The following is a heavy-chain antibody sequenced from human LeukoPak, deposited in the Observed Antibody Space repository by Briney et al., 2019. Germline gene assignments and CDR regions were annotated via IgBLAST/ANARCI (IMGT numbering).Heavy chain of an antibody. Sequence: ASVKVSCKASGYTFTSYGISWVRQAPGQGLEWMGWISAYNGNTNYAQKLQGRVTMTRNTSISTAYMELSSLRSEDTAVYYCARGQGYYDSSGYGADYWGQGTLVTVSS. D-gene: IGHD3-22*01. V-gene: IGHV1-18*01. J-gene: IGHJ4*02. CDR3: ARGQGYYDSSGYGADY. CDR1: GYTFTSYG. CDR2: ISAYNGNT.